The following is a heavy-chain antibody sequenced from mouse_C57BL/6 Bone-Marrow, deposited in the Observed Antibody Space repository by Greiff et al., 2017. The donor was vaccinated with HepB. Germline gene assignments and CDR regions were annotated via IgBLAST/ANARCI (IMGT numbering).Heavy chain of an antibody. J-gene: IGHJ4*01. CDR3: ARSDYYGSSYLSYYYAMDY. CDR1: GYAFSSSW. D-gene: IGHD1-1*01. V-gene: IGHV1-82*01. Sequence: QVQLQQSGPELVKPGASVKISCKASGYAFSSSWMNWVKQRPGKGLEWIGRIYPGDGDTNYNGKFKGKATLTADKSSSTAYMQLSSLTSEDSAVYFCARSDYYGSSYLSYYYAMDYWGQGTSVTVSS. CDR2: IYPGDGDT.